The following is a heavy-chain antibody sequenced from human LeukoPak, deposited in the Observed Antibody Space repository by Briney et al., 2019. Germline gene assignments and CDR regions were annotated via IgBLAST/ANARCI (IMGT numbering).Heavy chain of an antibody. Sequence: PSGTLSLTCGISGGSISGDNWWSWVRQPPGKGLEWIGEIYHRGITNYNPSLKSRVSISGDKSKNQFSLKLSSVTAADTAVYYCARRNYYDSTGYFDSWGQGTLVTVSS. J-gene: IGHJ4*02. D-gene: IGHD3-22*01. CDR3: ARRNYYDSTGYFDS. V-gene: IGHV4-4*02. CDR2: IYHRGIT. CDR1: GGSISGDNW.